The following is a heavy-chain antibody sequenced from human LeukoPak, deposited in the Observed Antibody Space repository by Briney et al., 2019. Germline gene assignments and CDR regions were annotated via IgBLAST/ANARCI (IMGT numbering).Heavy chain of an antibody. D-gene: IGHD3-3*01. CDR3: ARLTIFGVLTINWFDP. V-gene: IGHV4-39*07. J-gene: IGHJ5*02. Sequence: SETLSLTCTVSGGSISSSNHYWGWIRQPPGKGLEWFGSTLYTGTTHYNPSFKSRATLSVDTSKKQVSLRLTSVTAADTAVYYCARLTIFGVLTINWFDPWGQGTLVTVSS. CDR2: TLYTGTT. CDR1: GGSISSSNHY.